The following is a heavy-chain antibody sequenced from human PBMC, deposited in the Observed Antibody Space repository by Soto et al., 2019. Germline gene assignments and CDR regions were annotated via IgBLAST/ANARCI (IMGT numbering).Heavy chain of an antibody. CDR3: ARDRISTMIVVADYYGMDV. V-gene: IGHV3-48*03. Sequence: EVQLVESGGGLVQPGGSLRLSCAASGFTFSSYEMNWVRQAPGKGLEWVSYISNSGSTIYYADSVKGRVTISRNNAKNSLYLQMNSLRAEDTAVYYCARDRISTMIVVADYYGMDVWGQGTTVTVSS. D-gene: IGHD3-22*01. CDR2: ISNSGSTI. J-gene: IGHJ6*02. CDR1: GFTFSSYE.